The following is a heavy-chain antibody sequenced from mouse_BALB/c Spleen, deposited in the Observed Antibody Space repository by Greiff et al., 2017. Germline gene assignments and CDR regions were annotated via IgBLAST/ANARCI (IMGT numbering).Heavy chain of an antibody. CDR3: ARRNGNYFYAMDY. V-gene: IGHV1S81*02. CDR2: INPSNGRT. J-gene: IGHJ4*01. CDR1: GYTFTSYW. D-gene: IGHD2-1*01. Sequence: QVQLQQPGAELVKPGASVKLSCKASGYTFTSYWMHWVKQRPGQGLEWIGEINPSNGRTNYNEKFKSKATLTVDKSSSTAYMQLSSLTSEDSAVYYCARRNGNYFYAMDYWGQGTSVTVSS.